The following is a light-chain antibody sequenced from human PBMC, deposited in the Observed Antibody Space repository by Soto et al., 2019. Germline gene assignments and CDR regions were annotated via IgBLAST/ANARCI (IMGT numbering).Light chain of an antibody. CDR3: QESYSSLWGT. CDR1: QNVNTY. V-gene: IGKV1-39*01. Sequence: DIQMTQSPSTLSASVGGRVTITFHTSQNVNTYLNWYQQKPGKAPKLLIYGASNLRSGVPLRFSGSGSGTDFTLTISSLEPEDFATYYCQESYSSLWGTCGQGTKVDIK. J-gene: IGKJ1*01. CDR2: GAS.